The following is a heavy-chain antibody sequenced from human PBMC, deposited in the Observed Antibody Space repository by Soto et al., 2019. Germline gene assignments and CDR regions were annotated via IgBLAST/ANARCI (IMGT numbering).Heavy chain of an antibody. D-gene: IGHD3-16*01. CDR3: ARGRFGVRPLLGYFQH. J-gene: IGHJ1*01. V-gene: IGHV4-34*01. CDR1: GGSFSGYY. CDR2: INHSGST. Sequence: QVQLQQWGAGLLKPSETLSLTCAVYGGSFSGYYWSWIRQPPGKGLEWIGEINHSGSTNYNPSLKSRVTISVDTSKNQFSLKLSSVTAADTAVYYCARGRFGVRPLLGYFQHWGQDTLVTVSS.